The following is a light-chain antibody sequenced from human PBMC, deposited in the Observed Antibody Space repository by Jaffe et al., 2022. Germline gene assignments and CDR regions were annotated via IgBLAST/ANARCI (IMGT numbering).Light chain of an antibody. V-gene: IGLV2-14*01. CDR3: SSYTTSSILV. CDR2: DVS. Sequence: QSALTQPASVSGSPGQSITISCTGTSSDVGAYNSVSWYQQHPGKAPKLMIYDVSNRPSGVSNRFSGSKSGNTASLTISGLQAEDEADYYCSSYTTSSILVFGGGTKMTVL. CDR1: SSDVGAYNS. J-gene: IGLJ3*02.